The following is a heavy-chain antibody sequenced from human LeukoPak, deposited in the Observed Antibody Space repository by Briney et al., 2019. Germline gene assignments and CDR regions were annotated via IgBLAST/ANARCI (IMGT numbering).Heavy chain of an antibody. CDR2: IYYSGST. CDR3: ARVGSSSWYRADRGWFDP. V-gene: IGHV4-59*01. D-gene: IGHD6-13*01. J-gene: IGHJ5*02. CDR1: GGSISSYY. Sequence: SETLSLTCTVSGGSISSYYWSWIRQPPGKGLEWIGYIYYSGSTNYNPSLKSRVTISVDTSKNQFSLKLSSVTAADTAVYYCARVGSSSWYRADRGWFDPWGQGTLVTVSS.